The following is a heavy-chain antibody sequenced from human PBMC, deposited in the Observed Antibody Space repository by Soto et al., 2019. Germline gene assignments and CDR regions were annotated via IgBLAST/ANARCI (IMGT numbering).Heavy chain of an antibody. CDR3: AHAGSQWPGP. CDR1: GFSLSTSGVG. CDR2: IYWDDDK. V-gene: IGHV2-5*02. D-gene: IGHD3-10*01. J-gene: IGHJ5*02. Sequence: QITLKESGPTLVKPTQTLTLTCTFSGFSLSTSGVGVGWIRQPPGKALEWLALIYWDDDKRYSPSLKSRLTIXXATSKHQVVLTMTNMDPVDTATYYCAHAGSQWPGPWGQGTLVTVSS.